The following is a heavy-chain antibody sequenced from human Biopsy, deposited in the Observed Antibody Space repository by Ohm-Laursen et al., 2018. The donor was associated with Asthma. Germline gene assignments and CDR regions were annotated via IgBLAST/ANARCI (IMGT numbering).Heavy chain of an antibody. D-gene: IGHD3-9*01. CDR1: GGYIDSHDWS. J-gene: IGHJ6*02. CDR3: ARVPHYDILTGFTLRYYYGMDV. CDR2: IYYSGST. V-gene: IGHV4-30-4*02. Sequence: SDTLSLTWTVSGGYIDSHDWSWCWIRQHPGKGLEWIGYIYYSGSTYYNPSLKSRVTISVDTSKNQFSLKLSSVTAADTAVYYCARVPHYDILTGFTLRYYYGMDVWGQGTTVTVSS.